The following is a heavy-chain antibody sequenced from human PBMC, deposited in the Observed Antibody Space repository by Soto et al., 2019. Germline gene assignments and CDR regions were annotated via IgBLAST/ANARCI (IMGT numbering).Heavy chain of an antibody. CDR2: ISCDGSNK. D-gene: IGHD5-18*01. J-gene: IGHJ4*02. CDR3: AKDVGSDTAMDHFDY. Sequence: QVQLVESGGGVVQPGRSLRLSCAASGFTFSSYGMHWVRQAPGKGLEWVAVISCDGSNKYYADSVKGRFTISRDNSKNTLYLQMNSLRAEDTAVYYCAKDVGSDTAMDHFDYWGQGTLVTVSS. V-gene: IGHV3-30*18. CDR1: GFTFSSYG.